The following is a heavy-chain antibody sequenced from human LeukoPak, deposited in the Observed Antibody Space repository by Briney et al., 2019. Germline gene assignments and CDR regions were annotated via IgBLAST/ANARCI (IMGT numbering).Heavy chain of an antibody. CDR3: ARDGTPGTTFRFDP. CDR2: ISGYNGNT. D-gene: IGHD1/OR15-1a*01. CDR1: DYTYTSYG. V-gene: IGHV1-18*01. J-gene: IGHJ5*02. Sequence: ASVKVSCKASDYTYTSYGISWVRQAPGQGLGWMGWISGYNGNTNYAQKFQARVTMTTDTSTTTAYMELRSLRSDDTAVYYCARDGTPGTTFRFDPWGQGTLVIVSS.